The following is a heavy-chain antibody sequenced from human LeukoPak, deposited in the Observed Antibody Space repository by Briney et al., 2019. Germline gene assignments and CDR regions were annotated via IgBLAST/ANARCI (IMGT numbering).Heavy chain of an antibody. CDR3: ASKDYNYLAFDF. J-gene: IGHJ4*02. Sequence: PSGTLSLTCAVSGVSISRSNWWRWVRQTPGKGLEWLGEIYHSGSTNYNPSLKSRVTISVDQSKNQFSLKLSSATAADTAVYYCASKDYNYLAFDFWGQGTLVTVSS. V-gene: IGHV4-4*02. CDR1: GVSISRSNW. CDR2: IYHSGST. D-gene: IGHD5-24*01.